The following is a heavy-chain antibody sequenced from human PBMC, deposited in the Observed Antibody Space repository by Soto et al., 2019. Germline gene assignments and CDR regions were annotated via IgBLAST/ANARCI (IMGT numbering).Heavy chain of an antibody. CDR3: AREQIVATYAMDV. J-gene: IGHJ6*02. CDR2: IRSSGSYI. D-gene: IGHD5-12*01. CDR1: GLTFSSYS. V-gene: IGHV3-21*01. Sequence: PGGSLRLSCAASGLTFSSYSMSWVRQAPGKGLEWVSSIRSSGSYIYYADSVKGRFTISRDNAKNSLYLQMNSLRAEDTAVYYCAREQIVATYAMDVWGQGTPVTVSS.